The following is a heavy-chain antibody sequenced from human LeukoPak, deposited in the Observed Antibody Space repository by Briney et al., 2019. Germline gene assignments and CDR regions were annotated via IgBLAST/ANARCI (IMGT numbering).Heavy chain of an antibody. CDR3: ARGPWQLAGRNLFSYFDY. Sequence: GGSLRLSCAASGFTFSSYGMHWVRQAPGKGLEWVAVIWYDGSNKYYADSVKGRFTISRDNSKNTLYLQMNSLRAEDTAVYYCARGPWQLAGRNLFSYFDYWGQGTLVTVSS. V-gene: IGHV3-33*01. J-gene: IGHJ4*02. CDR2: IWYDGSNK. CDR1: GFTFSSYG. D-gene: IGHD6-6*01.